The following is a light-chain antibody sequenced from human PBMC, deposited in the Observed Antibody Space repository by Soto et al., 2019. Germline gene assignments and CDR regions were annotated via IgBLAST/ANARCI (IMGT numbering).Light chain of an antibody. Sequence: SVLPQPASGSGSPGQSITISCTGTSSDVGGYNYVSWYQSHPGEAPKLIIYDVSSRPSGVSDRFSGSKSGNTASLTISGLQAEDEADYYCSSYTSSISYVFGTGTKVTVL. V-gene: IGLV2-14*03. CDR3: SSYTSSISYV. CDR2: DVS. CDR1: SSDVGGYNY. J-gene: IGLJ1*01.